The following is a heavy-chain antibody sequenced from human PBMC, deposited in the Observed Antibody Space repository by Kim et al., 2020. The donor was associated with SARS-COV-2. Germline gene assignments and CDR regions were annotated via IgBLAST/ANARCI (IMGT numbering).Heavy chain of an antibody. CDR1: GGSISSSSYY. V-gene: IGHV4-39*07. CDR3: ARAGIFDSDWDIVVVPAASSGAFDI. J-gene: IGHJ3*02. Sequence: SETLSLTCTVSGGSISSSSYYWGWIRQPPGKGLEWIGSIYYSGSTYYNPSLKSRVTISVDTSKNQFSLKLSSVTAADTAVYYCARAGIFDSDWDIVVVPAASSGAFDIWGQGTMVTVSS. D-gene: IGHD2-2*01. CDR2: IYYSGST.